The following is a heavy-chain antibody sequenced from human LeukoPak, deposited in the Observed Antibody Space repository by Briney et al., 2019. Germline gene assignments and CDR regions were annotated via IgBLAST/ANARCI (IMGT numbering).Heavy chain of an antibody. J-gene: IGHJ4*02. CDR1: GGSINDDGCY. CDR3: TRGGATVTDY. CDR2: IYYGGTT. Sequence: SETLSLTCTVSGGSINDDGCYWSWIRQLPGKGLEWIGHIYYGGTTEYNPSLESRITILVEKSKTQFTLKLNSVTAADTAVYYCTRGGATVTDYWGQGTLVTVSS. D-gene: IGHD4-17*01. V-gene: IGHV4-31*03.